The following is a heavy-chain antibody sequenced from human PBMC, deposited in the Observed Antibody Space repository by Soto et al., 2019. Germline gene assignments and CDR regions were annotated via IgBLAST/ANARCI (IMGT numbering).Heavy chain of an antibody. J-gene: IGHJ4*02. V-gene: IGHV1-3*01. D-gene: IGHD6-19*01. Sequence: QVQLVQSGAEVKKPWASVKVSCKASGYTFTSYAMHWVRQAPGQRLDWMGWINAGNGNTKYSQKFQGRVTITRDTDGRTAYMELSSLRSEGTAVYYCASEGAGYSSGWYSFYYWGQGTLFTVSS. CDR2: INAGNGNT. CDR3: ASEGAGYSSGWYSFYY. CDR1: GYTFTSYA.